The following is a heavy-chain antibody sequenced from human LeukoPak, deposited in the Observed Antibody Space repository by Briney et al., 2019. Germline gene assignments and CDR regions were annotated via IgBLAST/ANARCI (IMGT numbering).Heavy chain of an antibody. D-gene: IGHD1-26*01. V-gene: IGHV1-2*02. CDR1: GYTFTGYY. CDR2: INPNSGGT. Sequence: ASVKVSCKASGYTFTGYYMHWVRQAPGQGLEWMGWINPNSGGTNYAQKFQGRVTMTRDTSISTAYMELSRLRSDDTAVYYCATLGATTSYYYYYMDVWGKGTTVTISS. CDR3: ATLGATTSYYYYYMDV. J-gene: IGHJ6*03.